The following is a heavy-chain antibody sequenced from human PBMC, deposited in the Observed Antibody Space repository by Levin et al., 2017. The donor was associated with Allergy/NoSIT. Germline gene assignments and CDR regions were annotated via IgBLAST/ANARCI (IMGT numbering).Heavy chain of an antibody. CDR1: GGSISSSGYY. D-gene: IGHD5-12*01. J-gene: IGHJ5*02. Sequence: LRLSCTVSGGSISSSGYYWNWIRQHPGKGLEWIGYISYSGSTYYHPSLKSRVTISVDTSKNQCSLKLTSVTAADTAVYYCASDRVFYSGYVPQYNWFDPWGQGTLVTVSS. CDR2: ISYSGST. V-gene: IGHV4-31*03. CDR3: ASDRVFYSGYVPQYNWFDP.